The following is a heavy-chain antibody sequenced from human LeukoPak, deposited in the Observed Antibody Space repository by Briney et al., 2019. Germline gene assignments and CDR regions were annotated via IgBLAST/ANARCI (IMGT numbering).Heavy chain of an antibody. CDR3: ARHYFDSGAYYAIDAFTV. CDR1: GGSFTNYY. J-gene: IGHJ3*01. Sequence: SETLSLTCTVSGGSFTNYYWSWIRQPPGMAMEWIGYIYYRGSTNYNPSLKSRVTISLDTSRNQFSLKLTSVTPADTAVYYCARHYFDSGAYYAIDAFTVWGRGTMVTVSS. CDR2: IYYRGST. V-gene: IGHV4-59*01. D-gene: IGHD3-22*01.